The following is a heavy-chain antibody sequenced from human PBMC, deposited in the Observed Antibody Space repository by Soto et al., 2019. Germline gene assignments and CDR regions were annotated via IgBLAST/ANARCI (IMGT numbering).Heavy chain of an antibody. V-gene: IGHV4-30-4*01. Sequence: SETLSLTCTVSGGSISSGDYYWSWIRQPPGKGLEWIGYIYYSGSTYYNPSLKSRVTISVDTSKNQFSLKLSSLTAADTAVYYCASRKSSPYFDYWGQGTLVTVSS. CDR1: GGSISSGDYY. CDR2: IYYSGST. D-gene: IGHD3-10*01. CDR3: ASRKSSPYFDY. J-gene: IGHJ4*02.